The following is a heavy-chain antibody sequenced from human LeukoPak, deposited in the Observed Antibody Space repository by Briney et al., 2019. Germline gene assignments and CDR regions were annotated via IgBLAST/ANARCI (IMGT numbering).Heavy chain of an antibody. D-gene: IGHD3-22*01. J-gene: IGHJ3*02. Sequence: GGSLRLSCAASGFTFSSYGMHWVRQAPGKGLEWVAVIWYDGSNKYYADSVKGRFTISRDNSKNTLYLQMNSLRAEDTAVYYCAREDDSSGYHAFDIWGQGTMVTASS. CDR3: AREDDSSGYHAFDI. CDR1: GFTFSSYG. V-gene: IGHV3-33*01. CDR2: IWYDGSNK.